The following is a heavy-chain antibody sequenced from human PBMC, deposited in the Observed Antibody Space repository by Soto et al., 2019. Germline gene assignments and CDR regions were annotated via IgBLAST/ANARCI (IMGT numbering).Heavy chain of an antibody. CDR1: GASISNYY. J-gene: IGHJ4*02. D-gene: IGHD4-17*01. V-gene: IGHV4-59*01. CDR2: THYSGST. Sequence: QVQLQESGPGLVMPSETLSLTCTVSGASISNYYWTWIRQPPGKGLEWIGYTHYSGSTDYNSYLKSRVTISVDMSKNQVSLKLTSVTAADTAVYYCARDNGDYVYDYWGQGTLVTVSS. CDR3: ARDNGDYVYDY.